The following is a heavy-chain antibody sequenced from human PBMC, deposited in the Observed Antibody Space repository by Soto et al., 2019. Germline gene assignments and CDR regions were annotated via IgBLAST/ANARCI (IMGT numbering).Heavy chain of an antibody. V-gene: IGHV1-18*04. D-gene: IGHD3-16*02. Sequence: ASVKVSCKASGYTFTSYGISWVRQAPGQGLEWMGWISAYNGNTNYAQKLQGRVTMTTDTSTSTAYMELRSLRSDDTAVYYCARDAPYDYVWGSYRYTIYYFDYWGQGTLVTVSS. J-gene: IGHJ4*02. CDR2: ISAYNGNT. CDR1: GYTFTSYG. CDR3: ARDAPYDYVWGSYRYTIYYFDY.